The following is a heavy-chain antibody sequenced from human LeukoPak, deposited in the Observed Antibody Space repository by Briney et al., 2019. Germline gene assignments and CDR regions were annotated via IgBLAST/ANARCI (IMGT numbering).Heavy chain of an antibody. CDR2: ISNSGGST. V-gene: IGHV3-23*01. D-gene: IGHD1-1*01. Sequence: GGSLRLSCAASGFTFSSYTMYWVRQAPGKGLEWVSGISNSGGSTYYADSVKGRFTISRDNSKNTLYLQMNSLRAEDTALYYCAKGLERESRLDSWGQGTLVTVSS. CDR3: AKGLERESRLDS. J-gene: IGHJ4*02. CDR1: GFTFSSYT.